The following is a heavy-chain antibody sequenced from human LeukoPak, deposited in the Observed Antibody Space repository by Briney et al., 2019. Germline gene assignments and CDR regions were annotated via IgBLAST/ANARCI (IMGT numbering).Heavy chain of an antibody. V-gene: IGHV1-18*01. CDR1: GYTFTRYY. CDR3: ARDCGGDCYSAISWYFDL. CDR2: ISAYNGIT. D-gene: IGHD2-21*02. J-gene: IGHJ2*01. Sequence: GASVKVSCKASGYTFTRYYMHWVRQAPGQGLEWMGWISAYNGITNYAQKLQGRVTMTTDTSTSTAYMELRSLRSDDTAVYYCARDCGGDCYSAISWYFDLWGRGTLVTVSS.